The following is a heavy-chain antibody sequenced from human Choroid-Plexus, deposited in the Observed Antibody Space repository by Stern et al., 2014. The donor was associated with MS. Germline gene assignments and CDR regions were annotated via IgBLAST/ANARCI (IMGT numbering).Heavy chain of an antibody. Sequence: VQLVESGGGVVQPGRTLRLSCVASGFTFGSCAMHWVRQAPGKGLEWVAGVSYDGSNKYYADSGKGRFTISRDNSQNTLYMQMSSLRPEDTAVYYCAKDRQYLTYFFDHWGQGSLVTVSS. V-gene: IGHV3-30*18. CDR2: VSYDGSNK. CDR3: AKDRQYLTYFFDH. CDR1: GFTFGSCA. J-gene: IGHJ5*02. D-gene: IGHD2/OR15-2a*01.